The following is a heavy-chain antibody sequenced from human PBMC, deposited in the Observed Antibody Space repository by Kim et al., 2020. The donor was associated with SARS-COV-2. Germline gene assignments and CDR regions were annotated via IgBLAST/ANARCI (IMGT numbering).Heavy chain of an antibody. D-gene: IGHD3-9*01. V-gene: IGHV3-7*03. CDR3: ARGAGHFDWLLMSDYYYYGMDV. CDR1: GFTFSSYW. Sequence: GGSLRLSCAASGFTFSSYWMSWVRQAPGKGLEWVANIKQDGSEKYYVDSVKGRFTISRDNAKNSLYLQMNSLRAEDTAVYYCARGAGHFDWLLMSDYYYYGMDVWGQGTTVTVSS. CDR2: IKQDGSEK. J-gene: IGHJ6*02.